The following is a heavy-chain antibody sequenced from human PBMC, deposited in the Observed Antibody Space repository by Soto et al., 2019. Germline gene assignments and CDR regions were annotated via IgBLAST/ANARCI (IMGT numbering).Heavy chain of an antibody. V-gene: IGHV1-18*01. CDR1: GYTFTSYG. Sequence: QVQLVQSGAEVKKPGASVKVSCKASGYTFTSYGISWVRQAPGQGLEWMGWISAYNGNTNYAQKLQGRVTMTTDTSTSTAYMELRSLRSADTAVYYCARDGLVVPAAPSVRPNAFDIWGQGTMVTVSS. CDR2: ISAYNGNT. J-gene: IGHJ3*02. D-gene: IGHD2-2*01. CDR3: ARDGLVVPAAPSVRPNAFDI.